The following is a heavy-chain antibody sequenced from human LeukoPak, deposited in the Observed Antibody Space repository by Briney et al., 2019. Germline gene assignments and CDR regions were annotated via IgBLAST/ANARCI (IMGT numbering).Heavy chain of an antibody. D-gene: IGHD3-3*01. V-gene: IGHV3-23*01. CDR2: ISGSGGST. Sequence: GGSLRLSCAASGFTFSTYAMSWVRQTPEKGLEWVSAISGSGGSTYYADSVKGRFTISRDNSKNTLYLQMNSLRAEDTAVYYCAKDRGSGDFFPFFYWGQGPLVTVSS. CDR3: AKDRGSGDFFPFFY. CDR1: GFTFSTYA. J-gene: IGHJ4*02.